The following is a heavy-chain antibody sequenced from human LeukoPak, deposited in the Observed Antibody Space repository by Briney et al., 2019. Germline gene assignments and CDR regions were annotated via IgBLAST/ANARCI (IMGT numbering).Heavy chain of an antibody. CDR3: ARHNDYYEEAFHI. CDR2: IYTSGST. V-gene: IGHV4-4*07. D-gene: IGHD3-16*01. Sequence: PAETLSLTCTVSGGSLSSYYWSWIRQPAGKGLEWIGRIYTSGSTNYKPSVKSRVTMSVDTSKNQFSLKLSSVTASDTAVYYCARHNDYYEEAFHIWGQGTLVTVSS. J-gene: IGHJ3*02. CDR1: GGSLSSYY.